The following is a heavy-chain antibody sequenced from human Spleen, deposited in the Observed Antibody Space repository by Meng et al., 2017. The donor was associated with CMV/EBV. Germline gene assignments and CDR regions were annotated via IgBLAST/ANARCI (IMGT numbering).Heavy chain of an antibody. Sequence: GGSLRLSCAASGFTFSSYGMHWVRQAPGKGREWVAVIWYDGSNKYYSDSVKGRFTVSRDNSKNTLFLQMNSLRSEDTAVYYCAKDGMTIPYYYYGMDVWGQGTTVTVSS. V-gene: IGHV3-33*06. CDR3: AKDGMTIPYYYYGMDV. J-gene: IGHJ6*02. CDR1: GFTFSSYG. D-gene: IGHD3-10*01. CDR2: IWYDGSNK.